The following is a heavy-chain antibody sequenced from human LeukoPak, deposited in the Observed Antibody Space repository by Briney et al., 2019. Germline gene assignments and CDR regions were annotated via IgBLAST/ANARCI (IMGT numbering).Heavy chain of an antibody. V-gene: IGHV4-30-2*01. CDR1: GGSISSGGYS. Sequence: SETLSLTCAVSGGSISSGGYSWSWIRQPPGKGLEWIGHIYHSGSTYYNPSLKSRVTISVDTSKKQFSLKLSSVTAADTAVYYCVTYYFDSSGPKKNYWGQGTLVTVSS. CDR2: IYHSGST. D-gene: IGHD3-22*01. CDR3: VTYYFDSSGPKKNY. J-gene: IGHJ4*02.